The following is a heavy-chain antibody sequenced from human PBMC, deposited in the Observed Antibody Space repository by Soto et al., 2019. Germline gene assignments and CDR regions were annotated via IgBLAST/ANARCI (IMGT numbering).Heavy chain of an antibody. D-gene: IGHD6-13*01. CDR1: GGSISSSSYY. J-gene: IGHJ5*02. V-gene: IGHV4-39*01. CDR3: ASHGASSWLVWYDP. Sequence: SETLSLTCTVSGGSISSSSYYWGWIRQPPGKGLEWIGSIYYSGSTYYNPSLKSRVTISVDTSKNQFSLKLSSVTAADTAVYYCASHGASSWLVWYDPWGQGTLVTVSS. CDR2: IYYSGST.